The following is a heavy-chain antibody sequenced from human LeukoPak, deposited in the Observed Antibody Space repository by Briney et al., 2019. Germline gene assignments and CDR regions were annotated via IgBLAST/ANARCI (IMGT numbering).Heavy chain of an antibody. Sequence: GGSLRLSCAASGFTFSSYSMNWVRQAPGRGLEWASSTAGSGISKDYADSVKGRFTISKDKSKNTLYPQMDNLRAEDTGVYFCARLPTFYYDSSGYHYDYWGQGTLVTVSS. J-gene: IGHJ4*02. D-gene: IGHD3-22*01. CDR1: GFTFSSYS. V-gene: IGHV3-23*01. CDR2: TAGSGISK. CDR3: ARLPTFYYDSSGYHYDY.